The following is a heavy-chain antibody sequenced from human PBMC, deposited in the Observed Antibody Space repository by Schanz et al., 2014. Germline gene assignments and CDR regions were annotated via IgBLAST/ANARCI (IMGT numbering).Heavy chain of an antibody. J-gene: IGHJ6*02. CDR3: ARFLARYQYYGVDV. CDR1: GFTFSDYY. V-gene: IGHV3-11*03. D-gene: IGHD3-3*01. CDR2: ISGSSIHK. Sequence: VQLLESGGGLVQPGGSLRLSCAVSGFTFSDYYMAWIRQAPGKGLEWVSHISGSSIHKNYADSVKGRFSISRDNGETSVYLQINSLRVEDTAVYYCARFLARYQYYGVDVWGQGTTVIVSS.